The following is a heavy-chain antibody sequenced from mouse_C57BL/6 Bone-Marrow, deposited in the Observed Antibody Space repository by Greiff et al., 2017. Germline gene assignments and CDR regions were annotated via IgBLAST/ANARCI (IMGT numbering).Heavy chain of an antibody. D-gene: IGHD1-1*01. Sequence: VKLVESGPGLVAPSQSLSITCTVSGFSLTSYGVDWVRQSPGKGLEWLGVIWGVGSTNYNSALKSRLSISKDNSKSHVFLKMNSLQTDDTAMYYCASYYGSSYGGFAYWGQGTLVTVSA. CDR1: GFSLTSYG. V-gene: IGHV2-6*01. J-gene: IGHJ3*01. CDR2: IWGVGST. CDR3: ASYYGSSYGGFAY.